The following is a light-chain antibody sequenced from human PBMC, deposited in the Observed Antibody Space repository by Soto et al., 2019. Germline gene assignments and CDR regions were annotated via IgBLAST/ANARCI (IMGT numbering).Light chain of an antibody. Sequence: DIVTTQSPDSLAVSLGERATIHCKTNQSILFNSNKKDYLAWYQQKPGQPPKLLIYWASIRESGVPDRFSGSGSGTDFTLTISSLQAEDVALYYCQQYYSSITFGQGTRLEIK. CDR2: WAS. J-gene: IGKJ5*01. CDR1: QSILFNSNKKDY. V-gene: IGKV4-1*01. CDR3: QQYYSSIT.